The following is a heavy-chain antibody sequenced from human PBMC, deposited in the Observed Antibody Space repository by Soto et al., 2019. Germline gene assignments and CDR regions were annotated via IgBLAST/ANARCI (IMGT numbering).Heavy chain of an antibody. J-gene: IGHJ6*02. V-gene: IGHV1-69*13. CDR2: IIPIFGTA. CDR3: ARDIVVVPAAIQGDYYYYGMDV. Sequence: SVKVSCKDSVGTFGSYAISWVRQAPGQGLEWMGGIIPIFGTANYAQKFQGRVTITADESTSTAYMELSSLRSEDTAVYYCARDIVVVPAAIQGDYYYYGMDVWGQGNTVTVSS. D-gene: IGHD2-2*02. CDR1: VGTFGSYA.